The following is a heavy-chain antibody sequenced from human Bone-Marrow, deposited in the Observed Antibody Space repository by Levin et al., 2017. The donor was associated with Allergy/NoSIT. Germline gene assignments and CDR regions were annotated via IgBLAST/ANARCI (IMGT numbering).Heavy chain of an antibody. CDR1: GFTFSSYS. CDR2: ISSSSSTI. CDR3: ASEYYDSSGYYAFDI. D-gene: IGHD3-22*01. J-gene: IGHJ3*02. V-gene: IGHV3-48*01. Sequence: ETLSLTCAASGFTFSSYSMNWVRQAPGKGLEWVSYISSSSSTIYYADSVKGRFTISRDNAKNSLYLQMNSLRAEDTAVYYCASEYYDSSGYYAFDIWGQGTMVTVSS.